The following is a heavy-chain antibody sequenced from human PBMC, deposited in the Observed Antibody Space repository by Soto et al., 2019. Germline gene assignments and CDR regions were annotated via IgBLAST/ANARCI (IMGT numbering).Heavy chain of an antibody. CDR2: ISHDGSKK. J-gene: IGHJ6*02. V-gene: IGHV3-30*18. Sequence: VGSLRLSGVASGFAFSSFGMHWVRQAPGKGLEWVAFISHDGSKKKFVDSMKGRFTISRDDSGNTLYLQMNSLRADDTAVYFCAKDWNDANYDYGTDVWGQGTTVTVSS. D-gene: IGHD1-1*01. CDR1: GFAFSSFG. CDR3: AKDWNDANYDYGTDV.